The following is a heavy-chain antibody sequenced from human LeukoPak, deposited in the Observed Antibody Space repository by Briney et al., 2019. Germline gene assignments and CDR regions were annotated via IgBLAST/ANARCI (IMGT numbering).Heavy chain of an antibody. CDR2: ISGSGGST. Sequence: GGSLRLSCAASGFTFSSYAMTWVRQAPGKGLEWASGISGSGGSTYYADSVKGRFTISRDNSKNTLYLQMNSLRAEDTAVYYCAKQLGYCSDGSCYFPYWGQGTLVTVSS. V-gene: IGHV3-23*01. CDR3: AKQLGYCSDGSCYFPY. D-gene: IGHD2-15*01. CDR1: GFTFSSYA. J-gene: IGHJ4*02.